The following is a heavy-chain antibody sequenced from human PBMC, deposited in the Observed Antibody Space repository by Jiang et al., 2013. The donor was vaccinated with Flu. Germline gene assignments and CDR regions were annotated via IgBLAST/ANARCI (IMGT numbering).Heavy chain of an antibody. CDR1: GFSFITYH. D-gene: IGHD6-13*01. CDR3: AAFPYVSAGTSH. V-gene: IGHV1-3*01. Sequence: SGAEVKKPGASVRVSCKTSGFSFITYHIHWVRQAPGQSLEWMGWIHSGSGDTIYSQKFQDRVTFTRDTSATTAYMEVRGLGSEDTAVYYCAAFPYVSAGTSHWGQGTLITVSS. CDR2: IHSGSGDT. J-gene: IGHJ4*02.